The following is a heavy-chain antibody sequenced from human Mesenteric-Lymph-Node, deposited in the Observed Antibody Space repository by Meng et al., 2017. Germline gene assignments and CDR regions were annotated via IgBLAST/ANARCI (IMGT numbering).Heavy chain of an antibody. CDR2: IGRSGSPI. J-gene: IGHJ4*02. CDR1: GFTFSNYR. CDR3: ARPSQVRESYFDY. V-gene: IGHV3-48*03. Sequence: GGSLRLSCAASGFTFSNYRMDWVRQAPGKGLEWVSYIGRSGSPIYYADSVKGRFIISRDNAENSLYLQMDSLTVEDTAVYYCARPSQVRESYFDYWGQGTLVTVSS.